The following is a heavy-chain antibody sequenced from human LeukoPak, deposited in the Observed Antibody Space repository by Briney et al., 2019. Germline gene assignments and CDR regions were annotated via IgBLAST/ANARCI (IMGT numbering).Heavy chain of an antibody. D-gene: IGHD3-22*01. V-gene: IGHV3-66*02. CDR2: IYSGGST. Sequence: PGGSLRLSCAASGFTVSSNYMSWVRQAPGKGLEWVSVIYSGGSTYYADSVKGRFTISRDNSKNTLYLQMNSLRAEDTAVYYCASLYDSSGYYFTGWSYYFDYWGQGTLVTVSS. CDR1: GFTVSSNY. CDR3: ASLYDSSGYYFTGWSYYFDY. J-gene: IGHJ4*02.